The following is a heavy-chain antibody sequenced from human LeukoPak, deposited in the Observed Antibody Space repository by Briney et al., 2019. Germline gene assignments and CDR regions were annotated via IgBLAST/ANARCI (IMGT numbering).Heavy chain of an antibody. Sequence: KPSETLSLTCTVSGGSISSYYWSWIRQPAGKGLEWIGRIYTSGSTNYNPSLKSRVTMSVDTSKNQFSLKLSSVTAADTAVYYCARDGSSSWHGDWFDPWGQGTLVTVSS. D-gene: IGHD6-13*01. CDR2: IYTSGST. J-gene: IGHJ5*02. CDR1: GGSISSYY. V-gene: IGHV4-4*07. CDR3: ARDGSSSWHGDWFDP.